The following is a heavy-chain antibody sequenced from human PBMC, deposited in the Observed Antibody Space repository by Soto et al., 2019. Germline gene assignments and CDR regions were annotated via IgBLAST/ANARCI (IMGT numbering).Heavy chain of an antibody. CDR2: INHSGST. CDR3: ARGLRVGATHFDY. V-gene: IGHV4-34*01. D-gene: IGHD1-26*01. CDR1: GGSFSGYY. Sequence: QVQLQQWGAGLLKPSETLSLTCAVYGGSFSGYYWSWIRQPPGKGLEWIGEINHSGSTNYNPSLKSRVTISVDTSKNQFSLKPSSVTAADTAVYYCARGLRVGATHFDYWGQGTLVTVSS. J-gene: IGHJ4*02.